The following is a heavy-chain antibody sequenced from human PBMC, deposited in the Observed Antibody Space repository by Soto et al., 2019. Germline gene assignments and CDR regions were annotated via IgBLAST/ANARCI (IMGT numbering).Heavy chain of an antibody. CDR3: AKDYFKYGSGPLAP. J-gene: IGHJ5*02. D-gene: IGHD3-10*01. CDR2: IWYDGSNK. V-gene: IGHV3-33*06. CDR1: GFTFSSYG. Sequence: PGGSLRLSCAASGFTFSSYGMHWVRQAPGKGLEWVAVIWYDGSNKYYADSVKGRFTISRDNSKNTLYLKMNSLRAEDTAVYYCAKDYFKYGSGPLAPWGQGTLVTVS.